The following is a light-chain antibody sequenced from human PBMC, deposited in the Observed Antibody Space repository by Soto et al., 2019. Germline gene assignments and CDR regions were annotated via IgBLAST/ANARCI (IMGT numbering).Light chain of an antibody. CDR2: KAS. CDR1: QIISSW. V-gene: IGKV1-5*03. CDR3: QQRRSWPPTIT. Sequence: DIQMTQSPSTLSASVGDRVTITCRASQIISSWLAWYQQKPGKAPKLLIYKASSLESGVPSRFSGSGSGTEFTLTISSLQPEDFAVYYCQQRRSWPPTITFGQGTRLEIK. J-gene: IGKJ5*01.